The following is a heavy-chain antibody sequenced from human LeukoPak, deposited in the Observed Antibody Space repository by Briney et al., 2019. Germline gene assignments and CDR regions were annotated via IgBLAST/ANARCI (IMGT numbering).Heavy chain of an antibody. J-gene: IGHJ6*02. CDR3: ARESDPYPYSYGLYYYYYYGMDV. D-gene: IGHD5-18*01. Sequence: GGSLRLSCAASGFTFSSYAMHWVRQAPGKGLEWVAVISYDGSNKYYADSVKGRFTISRDNSKNTLYLQMNSLRAEDTAVYYCARESDPYPYSYGLYYYYYYGMDVWGQGTTVTVSS. CDR2: ISYDGSNK. V-gene: IGHV3-30-3*01. CDR1: GFTFSSYA.